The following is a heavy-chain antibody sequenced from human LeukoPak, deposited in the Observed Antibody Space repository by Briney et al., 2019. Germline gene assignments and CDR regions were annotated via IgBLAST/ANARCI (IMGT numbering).Heavy chain of an antibody. CDR2: INHSGST. D-gene: IGHD4-17*01. CDR3: ARHSRADYGDKRDLTD. J-gene: IGHJ4*02. Sequence: PSETLSLTCAVYGGSFSGYYWSWIRQPPGKGLEWIGEINHSGSTYYNPSLKSRVTISVDTSKNQFSLKLSSVTAADTAVYYCARHSRADYGDKRDLTDWGQGTLVTVSS. CDR1: GGSFSGYY. V-gene: IGHV4-34*01.